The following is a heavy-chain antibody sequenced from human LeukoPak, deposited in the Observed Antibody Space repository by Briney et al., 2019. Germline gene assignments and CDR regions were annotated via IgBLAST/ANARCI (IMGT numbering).Heavy chain of an antibody. Sequence: ASVKVSCKASGYTFTSYGISWVRQAPGQGLEWMGWISAYNGNTNYAQKLQGRVTMTTDTSTSTAYMELRSLRSDDTAVYYCARKKGEAVRGVISYYFDYWGQGTLVTVSS. D-gene: IGHD3-10*01. CDR2: ISAYNGNT. CDR1: GYTFTSYG. CDR3: ARKKGEAVRGVISYYFDY. V-gene: IGHV1-18*01. J-gene: IGHJ4*02.